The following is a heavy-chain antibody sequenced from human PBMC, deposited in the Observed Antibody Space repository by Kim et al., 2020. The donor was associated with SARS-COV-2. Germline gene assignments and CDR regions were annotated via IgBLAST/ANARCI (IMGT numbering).Heavy chain of an antibody. V-gene: IGHV1-69*13. Sequence: SVKVSCKASGGTFSSYAISWVRQAPGQGLEWMGGIIPIFGTANYAQKFQGRVTITADESTSTAYMELSSLRSEDTAVYYCILLWFGEAATNLYGMDVWG. J-gene: IGHJ6*02. CDR1: GGTFSSYA. CDR2: IIPIFGTA. D-gene: IGHD3-10*01. CDR3: ILLWFGEAATNLYGMDV.